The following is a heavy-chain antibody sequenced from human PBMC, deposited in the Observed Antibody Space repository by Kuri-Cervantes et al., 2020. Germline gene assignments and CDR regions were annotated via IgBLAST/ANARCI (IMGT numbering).Heavy chain of an antibody. CDR1: GFTFSSYA. J-gene: IGHJ3*02. V-gene: IGHV3-30*18. Sequence: LSLTCAASGFTFSSYAMSWVRQAPGKGLEWVAAISYDGSNKYYADSVKGRLTISRDNSKNTLYLQMNSLRAEDTAVYYCAKCIYSHTYHDAFDIWGQGTLVTVSS. CDR2: ISYDGSNK. D-gene: IGHD2-21*01. CDR3: AKCIYSHTYHDAFDI.